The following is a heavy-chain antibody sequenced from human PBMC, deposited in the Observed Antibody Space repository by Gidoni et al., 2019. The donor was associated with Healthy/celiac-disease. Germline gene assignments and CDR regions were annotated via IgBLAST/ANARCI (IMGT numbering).Heavy chain of an antibody. Sequence: EVQLVEPGGGLVKPGGSLSLSCAASGFTFSSYSMNWVRQAPGKGLEWASSISSSSSYIYYADSVKGRFTISRDNAKNSLYLQMNSLRAEDTAVYYCATSSGWYYFDYWGQGTLVTVSS. J-gene: IGHJ4*02. CDR1: GFTFSSYS. CDR3: ATSSGWYYFDY. V-gene: IGHV3-21*01. CDR2: ISSSSSYI. D-gene: IGHD6-19*01.